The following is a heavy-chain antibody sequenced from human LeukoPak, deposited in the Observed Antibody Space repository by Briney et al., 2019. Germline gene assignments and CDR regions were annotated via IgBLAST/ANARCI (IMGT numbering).Heavy chain of an antibody. CDR3: TGYCSGGSCFTAGY. D-gene: IGHD2-15*01. J-gene: IGHJ4*02. V-gene: IGHV3-11*01. CDR2: ISSSGSTI. Sequence: KPGGSLRLSCAASGFTFSDYYMSQIRQAPGKGLEWVSYISSSGSTIYYADSVKGRFTISRDNAKNSLYLQMNSLRAEDTAVYYCTGYCSGGSCFTAGYWGQGTLVTVSS. CDR1: GFTFSDYY.